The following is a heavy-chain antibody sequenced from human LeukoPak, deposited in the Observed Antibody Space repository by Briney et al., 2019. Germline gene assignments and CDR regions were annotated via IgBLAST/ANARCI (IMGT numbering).Heavy chain of an antibody. V-gene: IGHV3-30*02. J-gene: IGHJ4*02. D-gene: IGHD3-22*01. CDR1: GFTFSSYA. CDR3: ARESESYDSSGSTFKY. CDR2: IRYDGSNK. Sequence: GGSLRLSCAASGFTFSSYAMHWVRQAPGKGLEWVAFIRYDGSNKYYADSVKGRFTISRDNSKNTLYLQMNSLRAEDTAVYYCARESESYDSSGSTFKYWGQGTLVTVSS.